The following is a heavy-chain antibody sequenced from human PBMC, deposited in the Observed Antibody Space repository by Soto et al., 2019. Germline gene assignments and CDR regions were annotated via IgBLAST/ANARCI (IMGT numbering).Heavy chain of an antibody. CDR1: GGSISSYY. CDR2: IYYIGRT. J-gene: IGHJ3*02. Sequence: QVQLQESGPGLVKPSETLSLTCTVSGGSISSYYWAWIRQPPGKGLEWIGYIYYIGRTNYTPSLKIGVAIPVDPSNTQFSRMLTSVTAADTAVYYCARRYVRAFDIWGQGTIVSVSS. V-gene: IGHV4-59*08. D-gene: IGHD3-10*02. CDR3: ARRYVRAFDI.